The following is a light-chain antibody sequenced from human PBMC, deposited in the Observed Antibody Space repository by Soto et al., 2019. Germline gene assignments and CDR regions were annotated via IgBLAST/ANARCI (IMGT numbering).Light chain of an antibody. V-gene: IGKV3-20*01. CDR3: QQYGSATGT. CDR2: GAS. Sequence: EIVLTQSPGTLAFSPGERATLSLRARQSVSSSYLAWYQQKPGPAPRLLIYGASSRATGIPDRFSGSGSGTDFTHTISRLEPEDFAVYYCQQYGSATGTFGQGTKVEIK. J-gene: IGKJ1*01. CDR1: QSVSSSY.